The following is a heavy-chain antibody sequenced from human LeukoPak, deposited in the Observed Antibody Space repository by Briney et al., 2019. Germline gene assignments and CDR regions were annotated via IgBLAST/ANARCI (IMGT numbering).Heavy chain of an antibody. Sequence: SQTLSLTCTVSGGSISSGSYYWSWLRQPAGTGLEWIGRIYTSGSTNYNPSLKSRVTISVDTSKNQFSLKLNSVTAADTAVYYCAREPAGYYYGMDVWGQGTTVTVSS. J-gene: IGHJ6*02. CDR2: IYTSGST. D-gene: IGHD1-14*01. CDR1: GGSISSGSYY. CDR3: AREPAGYYYGMDV. V-gene: IGHV4-61*02.